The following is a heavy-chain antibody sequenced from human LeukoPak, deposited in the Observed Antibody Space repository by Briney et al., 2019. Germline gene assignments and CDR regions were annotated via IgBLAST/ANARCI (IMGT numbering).Heavy chain of an antibody. V-gene: IGHV3-9*01. D-gene: IGHD2-2*02. CDR3: AKGYCGTTSCYSNH. J-gene: IGHJ4*02. CDR2: ISWNSGNI. Sequence: PGRPLRLSCAASGFTFDDYAMHWVRQAPGKGLEWVSGISWNSGNIGYADSVKGRFTISRDNAKNSLYLQMNSLRAEDTALYYCAKGYCGTTSCYSNHWGQGTLVTVSS. CDR1: GFTFDDYA.